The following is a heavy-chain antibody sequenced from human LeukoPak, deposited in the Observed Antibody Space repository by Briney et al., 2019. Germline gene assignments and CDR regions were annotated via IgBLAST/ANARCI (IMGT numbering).Heavy chain of an antibody. J-gene: IGHJ4*02. CDR1: GFTFSSYG. D-gene: IGHD1-7*01. CDR3: AKGRDWNSPDYFDY. V-gene: IGHV3-30*18. CDR2: ISYDGSNK. Sequence: GGSLRLSCAASGFTFSSYGMHWVRQAPGKGLEWVAVISYDGSNKYYADSVKGRFTISRDNFKNTLYLQMNSLRAEDTAVYYCAKGRDWNSPDYFDYWGQGTLVTVSS.